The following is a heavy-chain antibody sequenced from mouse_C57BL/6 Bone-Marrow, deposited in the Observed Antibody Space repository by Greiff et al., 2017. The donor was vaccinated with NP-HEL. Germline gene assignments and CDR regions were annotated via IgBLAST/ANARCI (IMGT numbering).Heavy chain of an antibody. CDR1: GFTFSDYG. CDR2: ISSGSSTI. CDR3: ARLTGSYWYFDV. Sequence: DVMLVESGGGLVKPGGSLKLSCAASGFTFSDYGMHWVRQAPEKGLEWVAYISSGSSTIYYADTVKGRFTISRDNAKNTLYLEMSSLRSEDTAMYYCARLTGSYWYFDVWGTGTTVTVSS. D-gene: IGHD4-1*01. V-gene: IGHV5-17*03. J-gene: IGHJ1*03.